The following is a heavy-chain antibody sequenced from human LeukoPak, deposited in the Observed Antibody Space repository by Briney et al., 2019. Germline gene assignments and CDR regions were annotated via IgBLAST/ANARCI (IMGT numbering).Heavy chain of an antibody. Sequence: ASVKVSCKASGYTFTGYYMHWVRQAPGQGLEWMGWINPNSGGTNYAQKFQGRVTMTRDTSISTAYMELSRLRSDDTAVYYCARVGSYYYDSSGYSGFDYWGQGTLVTVSS. D-gene: IGHD3-22*01. CDR1: GYTFTGYY. J-gene: IGHJ4*02. CDR3: ARVGSYYYDSSGYSGFDY. V-gene: IGHV1-2*02. CDR2: INPNSGGT.